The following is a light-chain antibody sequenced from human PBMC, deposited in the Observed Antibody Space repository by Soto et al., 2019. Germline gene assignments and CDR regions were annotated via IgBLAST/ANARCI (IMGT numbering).Light chain of an antibody. V-gene: IGKV1-5*01. J-gene: IGKJ2*02. CDR3: QHYKSYSCN. Sequence: DIQMTQSPSILSASVGDRVAITCRANESISNWLAWYQQKPGKAPQVLIYDASRLESGVPVRFSCSGSGTEFSLTISSPQPDDLATYYCQHYKSYSCNFGQGTNLEI. CDR1: ESISNW. CDR2: DAS.